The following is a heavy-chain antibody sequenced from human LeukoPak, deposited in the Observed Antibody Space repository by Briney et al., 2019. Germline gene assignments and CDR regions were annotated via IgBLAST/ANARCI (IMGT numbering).Heavy chain of an antibody. CDR3: ARDTGYCSGGSCYPIVFGY. CDR2: IYYSGST. D-gene: IGHD2-15*01. V-gene: IGHV4-59*01. J-gene: IGHJ4*02. CDR1: GGSISSYY. Sequence: PSETLSLTCSVSGGSISSYYWSWIRQPPGKGLEWIGYIYYSGSTNYNPSLKSRVTISVDTSKNQFSLKLSSVTAADTAVYSCARDTGYCSGGSCYPIVFGYWGQGTLVTVSS.